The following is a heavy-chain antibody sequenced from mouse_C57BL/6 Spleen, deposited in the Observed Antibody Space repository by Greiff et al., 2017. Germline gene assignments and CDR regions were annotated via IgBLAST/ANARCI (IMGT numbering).Heavy chain of an antibody. Sequence: EVMLVESGGGLVKPGGSLKLSCAASGFSFSSYTMSWVRQTPEKRLEWVATISGGGGTTYSPDSVKGRYIISRDNAKNTLYLQMSSLRSEDTALYYCARELRYDLRYFDVWGTGTTVTVSS. V-gene: IGHV5-9*01. CDR1: GFSFSSYT. CDR3: ARELRYDLRYFDV. CDR2: ISGGGGTT. D-gene: IGHD1-1*01. J-gene: IGHJ1*03.